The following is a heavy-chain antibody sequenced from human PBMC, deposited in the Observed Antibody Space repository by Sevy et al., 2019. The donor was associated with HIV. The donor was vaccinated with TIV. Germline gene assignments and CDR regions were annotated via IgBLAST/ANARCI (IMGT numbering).Heavy chain of an antibody. CDR3: VRAIAADGSF. D-gene: IGHD6-13*01. Sequence: GGSLRLSCAASGFTFSSYAMLWVRQAPGKGLEWVAVISYDGSNKYYADSVKGRFTISRDNARNLLYLQMNSLRAEDTALYYCVRAIAADGSFWGQGTLVTVSS. J-gene: IGHJ4*02. CDR2: ISYDGSNK. V-gene: IGHV3-30-3*01. CDR1: GFTFSSYA.